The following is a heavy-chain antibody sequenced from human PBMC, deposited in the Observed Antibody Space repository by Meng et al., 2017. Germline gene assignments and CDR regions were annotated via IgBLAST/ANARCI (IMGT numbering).Heavy chain of an antibody. J-gene: IGHJ4*02. CDR3: ARTPVGSFDY. CDR1: GFTFSSYS. CDR2: ISSSSSYI. D-gene: IGHD1-26*01. V-gene: IGHV3-21*01. Sequence: VQLVESGGGLVKPGGALSLFCAASGFTFSSYSMNWVRQAPGKGLEWVSSISSSSSYIYYADSVKGRFTISRDNAKNSLYLQMNSLRAEDTAVYYCARTPVGSFDYWGQGTLVTVSS.